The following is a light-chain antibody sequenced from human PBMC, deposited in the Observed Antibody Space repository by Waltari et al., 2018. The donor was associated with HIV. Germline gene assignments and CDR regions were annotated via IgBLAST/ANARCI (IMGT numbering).Light chain of an antibody. Sequence: DIQLTQSPSFLSASVGDRVTITCRASQGISTYLAWYQQKPGNAPKLLIYGASTLQSGVPSRFSGSGSGTEFTLTIIGLQPEDFATYYCQHLNSYPPFGQGTKVEIK. CDR1: QGISTY. CDR3: QHLNSYPP. V-gene: IGKV1-9*01. CDR2: GAS. J-gene: IGKJ1*01.